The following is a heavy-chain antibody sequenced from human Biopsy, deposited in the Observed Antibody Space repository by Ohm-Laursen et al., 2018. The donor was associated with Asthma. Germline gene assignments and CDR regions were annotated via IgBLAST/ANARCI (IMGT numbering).Heavy chain of an antibody. D-gene: IGHD3-10*01. CDR3: ARAVDYSHYYGIDV. CDR1: GYTFSSAG. V-gene: IGHV1-18*01. CDR2: ISVYNGNT. Sequence: ASVKVSCKASGYTFSSAGITWVRQAPGQGLEWMGWISVYNGNTKVAQRLQDRVTMITDTSTSTAYMELRSLRSDDTAVYFFARAVDYSHYYGIDVWGQGTTATVS. J-gene: IGHJ6*02.